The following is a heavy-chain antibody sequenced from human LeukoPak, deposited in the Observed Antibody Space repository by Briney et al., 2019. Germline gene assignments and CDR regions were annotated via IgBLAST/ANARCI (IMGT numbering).Heavy chain of an antibody. CDR2: IKQDGSEK. D-gene: IGHD1-26*01. CDR3: ASGFVGPTTGQRGDFFDY. J-gene: IGHJ4*02. CDR1: GFTFSSYW. V-gene: IGHV3-7*01. Sequence: RSGGSLRLSCAASGFTFSSYWMSWVRQAPGKGLEWVANIKQDGSEKYYVDSVKGRFTISRDNAKNSLYLQMNSLRAEDTAVYYCASGFVGPTTGQRGDFFDYWGQGTLVTVSS.